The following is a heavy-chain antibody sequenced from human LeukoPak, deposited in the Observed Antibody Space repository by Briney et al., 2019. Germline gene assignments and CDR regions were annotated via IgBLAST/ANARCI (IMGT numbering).Heavy chain of an antibody. CDR1: GFTFSSYA. J-gene: IGHJ4*02. D-gene: IGHD3-16*02. V-gene: IGHV3-23*01. CDR3: AKDDDYVWGSYRKEDYFDY. Sequence: GGSLRLSCAASGFTFSSYAMSWVRQAPGKGLEWVSGISGNGGSTYYADSVKGRFTISRDNSKNTLYLQMNSLRAEDTAVYYCAKDDDYVWGSYRKEDYFDYWGQGTLVTVSS. CDR2: ISGNGGST.